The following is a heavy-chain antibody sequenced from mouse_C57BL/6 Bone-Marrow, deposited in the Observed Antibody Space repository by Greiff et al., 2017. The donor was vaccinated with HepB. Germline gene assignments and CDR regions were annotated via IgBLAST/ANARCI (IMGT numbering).Heavy chain of an antibody. CDR2: INYDGSST. Sequence: EVKLVESEGGLVQPGRSMKLSCTASGFTFSDYYMAWVRQVPEKGLEWVANINYDGSSTYYLDSLKSRFIISRDNAKNILYLQMSSLKSEDTATYYCAREFRDWYFDVWGTGTTVTVSS. CDR3: AREFRDWYFDV. V-gene: IGHV5-16*01. CDR1: GFTFSDYY. J-gene: IGHJ1*03.